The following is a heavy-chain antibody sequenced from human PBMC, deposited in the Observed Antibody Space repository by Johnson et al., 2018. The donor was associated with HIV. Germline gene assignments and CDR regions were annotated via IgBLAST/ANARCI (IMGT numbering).Heavy chain of an antibody. CDR2: ISYDGSDK. Sequence: QVQLVESGGGLVKPGGSPRLSCAASGFTFSSYAMHWVRQAPGKGLEWVAVISYDGSDKYYADSVKGRFTISRDNSRNTLYLQMNSLRTEDTAVYYCARDPWGGRNPLGAFDIWGQGTMVTVSS. CDR3: ARDPWGGRNPLGAFDI. V-gene: IGHV3-30*04. CDR1: GFTFSSYA. D-gene: IGHD7-27*01. J-gene: IGHJ3*02.